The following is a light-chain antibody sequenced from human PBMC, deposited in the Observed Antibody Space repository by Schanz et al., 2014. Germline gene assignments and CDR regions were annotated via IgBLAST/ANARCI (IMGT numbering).Light chain of an antibody. Sequence: EIVLTQSPGTLSLSPGERATLSCRASQSVWSDHLAWYQQKPGQAPRLLIYDASTRATGIPARFSGSGSGTDFTLTISSLEPEDFAVYYCQQRSNWPPITFGQGTRLEIK. CDR3: QQRSNWPPIT. CDR2: DAS. CDR1: QSVWSD. J-gene: IGKJ5*01. V-gene: IGKV3-11*01.